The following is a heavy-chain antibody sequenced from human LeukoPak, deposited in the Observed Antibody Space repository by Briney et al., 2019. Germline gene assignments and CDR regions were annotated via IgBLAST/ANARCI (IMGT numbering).Heavy chain of an antibody. D-gene: IGHD2/OR15-2a*01. CDR1: GGSISSYY. CDR2: IYHNGST. CDR3: ARVGRLLEFDY. Sequence: PSETLFLTCTVSGGSISSYYWSWIRQPPGKGLEWIGYIYHNGSTYYNPSLKSRVTISVDRSKNQFSLKLSSVTAADTAVYYCARVGRLLEFDYWGQGTLVTVSS. J-gene: IGHJ4*02. V-gene: IGHV4-59*12.